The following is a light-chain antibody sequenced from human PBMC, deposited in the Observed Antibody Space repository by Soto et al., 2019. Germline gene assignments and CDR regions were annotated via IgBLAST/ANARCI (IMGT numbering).Light chain of an antibody. CDR3: QQTLSFPPT. CDR1: QAIDSW. CDR2: TGS. Sequence: DIQMTQSPSSVSAFVGDRVTITCRASQAIDSWLAWYQQKPGEAPKLLIFTGSLLHSGVPPRFSGSGSGTDFTLTISSLQPEDFATYYCQQTLSFPPTFGQGTKVDIK. V-gene: IGKV1-12*01. J-gene: IGKJ1*01.